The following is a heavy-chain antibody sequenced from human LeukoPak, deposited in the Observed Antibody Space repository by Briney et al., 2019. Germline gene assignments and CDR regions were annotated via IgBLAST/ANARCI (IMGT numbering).Heavy chain of an antibody. CDR3: ARRYFDWYFDY. Sequence: SETLSLTCTVSGGSISSSTFYWGWIRQPPGKGLEWIGSLYYSGSTYYNPSLKSRVTISVDTSKNQFSLKLSSVTAADTAVYYCARRYFDWYFDYWGQGTLVTVSS. V-gene: IGHV4-39*01. D-gene: IGHD3-9*01. CDR1: GGSISSSTFY. CDR2: LYYSGST. J-gene: IGHJ4*02.